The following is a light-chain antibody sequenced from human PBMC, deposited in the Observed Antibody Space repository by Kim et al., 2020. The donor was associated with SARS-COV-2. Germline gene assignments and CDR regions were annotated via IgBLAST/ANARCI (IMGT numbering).Light chain of an antibody. Sequence: SSELTQDPAVSVALGQTVRITCQGDSLRTYYATWYQQKPGQAPIVVIYGKNNRPSGIPDRFSGSSSGNTASLTIPGTQAGHEADSYCNSRYSNGNGVFGG. CDR1: SLRTYY. V-gene: IGLV3-19*01. J-gene: IGLJ2*01. CDR3: NSRYSNGNGV. CDR2: GKN.